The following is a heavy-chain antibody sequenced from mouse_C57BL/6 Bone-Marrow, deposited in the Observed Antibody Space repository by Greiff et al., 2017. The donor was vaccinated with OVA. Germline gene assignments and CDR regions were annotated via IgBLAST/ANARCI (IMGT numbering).Heavy chain of an antibody. Sequence: QVQLQQSGAELARPGASVKLSCKASGYTFTSYGISWVKQRTGQGLEWIGEIYPRSGNTYYNEKFKGKATLTADKSSSTAYMELRSLTSEDSAVYFCARGSFFDDWGKGTTLTVSS. CDR1: GYTFTSYG. CDR2: IYPRSGNT. V-gene: IGHV1-81*01. CDR3: ARGSFFDD. J-gene: IGHJ2*01.